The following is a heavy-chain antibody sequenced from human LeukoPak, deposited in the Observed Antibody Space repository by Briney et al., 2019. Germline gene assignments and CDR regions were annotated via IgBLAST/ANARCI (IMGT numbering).Heavy chain of an antibody. CDR2: IYYSGRA. CDR3: ARGSITVVPAFDF. V-gene: IGHV4-59*01. D-gene: IGHD4-23*01. CDR1: GGSISTYY. Sequence: PSETLSLTCTVSGGSISTYYWTWVRQPPGKGLEWIGCIYYSGRANYNPSLKSRVTISVDTSKNQFSLRLTSVTAADTAVYYCARGSITVVPAFDFWGQGTMVTVSS. J-gene: IGHJ3*01.